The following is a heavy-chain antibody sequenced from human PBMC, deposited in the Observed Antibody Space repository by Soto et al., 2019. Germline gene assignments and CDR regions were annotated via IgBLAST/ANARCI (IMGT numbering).Heavy chain of an antibody. J-gene: IGHJ4*02. V-gene: IGHV3-33*01. Sequence: PGGSLRLSCAASGFTFSSYGMHWARQAPGKGLEWVAVIWYDGSNKYYADSVKGRFTISRDNSKNTLYLQMNSLRAEDTAVYYCARDRLYSSSSTLDYWRQGTLVTVSS. CDR1: GFTFSSYG. D-gene: IGHD6-6*01. CDR2: IWYDGSNK. CDR3: ARDRLYSSSSTLDY.